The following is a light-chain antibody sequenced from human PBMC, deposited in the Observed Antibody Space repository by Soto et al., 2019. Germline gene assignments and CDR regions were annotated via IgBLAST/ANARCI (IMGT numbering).Light chain of an antibody. CDR2: AAS. CDR1: QGISSY. V-gene: IGKV1-8*01. Sequence: AVRMTQSPSSFSASTGDRVTTTCRASQGISSYLAWYQQKPGKAPKLLIYAASTLQSGVPSRFSGSGSGTEFTLTISSLQPDDFATYYCHRYNGWTFCQGTKVDIK. CDR3: HRYNGWT. J-gene: IGKJ1*01.